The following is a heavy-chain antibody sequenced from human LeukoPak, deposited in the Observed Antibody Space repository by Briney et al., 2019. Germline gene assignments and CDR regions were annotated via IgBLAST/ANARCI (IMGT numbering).Heavy chain of an antibody. V-gene: IGHV4-59*01. Sequence: SETLSLTCAVSRTSISGYYWSWIRQPPGKGLEWIGYIYNSGRSTDYNPSLTGRVTISIDTSANQCSLKVSSVTAADTAVYYCARGDSSASNCFDPWGQGTLVTVSS. J-gene: IGHJ5*02. CDR2: IYNSGRST. D-gene: IGHD6-19*01. CDR1: RTSISGYY. CDR3: ARGDSSASNCFDP.